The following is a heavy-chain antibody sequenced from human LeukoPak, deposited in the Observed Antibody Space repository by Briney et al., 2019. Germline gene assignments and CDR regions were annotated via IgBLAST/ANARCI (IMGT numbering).Heavy chain of an antibody. CDR3: ARDSPKLYSSSDFDY. D-gene: IGHD6-6*01. CDR2: INPNSGGT. J-gene: IGHJ4*02. Sequence: GASVKVSCQASGYTFTGYYMHWVRQAPGQGLEWMGWINPNSGGTNYAQKFQGRVTMTRDTSISTAYMELSRLRSDDTAVYYCARDSPKLYSSSDFDYWGQGTLVTVSS. V-gene: IGHV1-2*02. CDR1: GYTFTGYY.